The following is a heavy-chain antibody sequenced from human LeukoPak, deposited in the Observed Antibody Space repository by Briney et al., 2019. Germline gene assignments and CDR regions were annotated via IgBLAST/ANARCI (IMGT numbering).Heavy chain of an antibody. CDR2: IYYSGST. D-gene: IGHD2-15*01. Sequence: SQTLSLTCTVSGGSISSGGYYWSWIRQPPGKGLEWIGYIYYSGSTYYNPSLKSRVTISVDTSKNQFSLKLSSVTAADTAVYYCAGGGDCSGGSCPHDYWGQGTLVTVSS. CDR1: GGSISSGGYY. V-gene: IGHV4-31*03. J-gene: IGHJ4*02. CDR3: AGGGDCSGGSCPHDY.